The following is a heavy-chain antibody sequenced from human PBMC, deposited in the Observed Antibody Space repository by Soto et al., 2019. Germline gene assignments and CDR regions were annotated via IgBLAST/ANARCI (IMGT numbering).Heavy chain of an antibody. D-gene: IGHD2-2*01. Sequence: SETLSLTCTVSGGSISSGGYYWSWIRQHPGKGLEWIGYIYYSGSTYYNPSLKSRVTISVDTSKNQFSLKLSSVTAADTVLYYRARSITPSADAGMDAWGQGTTVTVSS. J-gene: IGHJ6*02. CDR3: ARSITPSADAGMDA. V-gene: IGHV4-31*03. CDR1: GGSISSGGYY. CDR2: IYYSGST.